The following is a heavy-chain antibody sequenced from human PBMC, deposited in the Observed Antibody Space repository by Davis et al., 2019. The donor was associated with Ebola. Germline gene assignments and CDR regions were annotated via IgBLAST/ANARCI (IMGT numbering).Heavy chain of an antibody. D-gene: IGHD2-2*01. J-gene: IGHJ4*02. CDR1: GYTFTSYY. V-gene: IGHV1-46*01. CDR3: ASSTSRANFDY. CDR2: INPSSGST. Sequence: ASVKVSCKASGYTFTSYYMHWVRQAPGQGLEWMGIINPSSGSTSYAQKFQGRVTMTRDTSTSTVYMELSSLRSEDTAVYYCASSTSRANFDYWGQGTLVTVSS.